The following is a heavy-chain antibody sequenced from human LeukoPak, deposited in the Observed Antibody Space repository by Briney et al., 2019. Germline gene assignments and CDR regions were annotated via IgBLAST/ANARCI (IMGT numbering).Heavy chain of an antibody. D-gene: IGHD3-22*01. Sequence: SETLSLTCTVSGGSISTYYCSWIRQPPGKGLEWIGYVYYSGSTNYNPSLKSRVTISVDTSKNQFSLKLSSVTAADTAVYYCARENGYSGYYFDYWGQGTLVTVSS. V-gene: IGHV4-59*12. CDR3: ARENGYSGYYFDY. J-gene: IGHJ4*02. CDR1: GGSISTYY. CDR2: VYYSGST.